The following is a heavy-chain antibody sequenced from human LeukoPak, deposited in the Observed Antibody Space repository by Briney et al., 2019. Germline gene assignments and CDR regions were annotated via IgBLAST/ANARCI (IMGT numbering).Heavy chain of an antibody. CDR2: VAPHNGNT. J-gene: IGHJ4*02. CDR1: GYTFLDYG. Sequence: ASVKVSCKASGYTFLDYGISWLRQAPGQGLEWVGWVAPHNGNTEYSQKFQGRVTLTTDTLTNTAFMELTSLSPDDTAIYYCTRDFSSKVATITDIWGQGTLVAVSS. D-gene: IGHD5-12*01. CDR3: TRDFSSKVATITDI. V-gene: IGHV1-18*01.